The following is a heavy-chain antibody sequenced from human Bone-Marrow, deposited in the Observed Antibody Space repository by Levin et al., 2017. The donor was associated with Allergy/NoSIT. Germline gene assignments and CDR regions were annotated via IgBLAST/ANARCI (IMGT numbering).Heavy chain of an antibody. J-gene: IGHJ6*02. CDR2: INPNSGGT. Sequence: PGESLKISCKASGYTFTGYYMHWVRQAPGQGLEWMGWINPNSGGTNYAQKFQGWVTMTRDTSISTAYMELSRLRSDDTAVYYCATTSGCIYPARDHYGMDVWGQGTTVTVSS. D-gene: IGHD3-3*01. V-gene: IGHV1-2*04. CDR3: ATTSGCIYPARDHYGMDV. CDR1: GYTFTGYY.